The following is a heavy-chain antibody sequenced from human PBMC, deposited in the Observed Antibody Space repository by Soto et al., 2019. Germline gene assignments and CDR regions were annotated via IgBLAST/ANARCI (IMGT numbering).Heavy chain of an antibody. Sequence: GESLKISCKGSGYSFSTYWIAWVRQMPGKGLEWMGIIYPGDSDTRYSPSFQGQVTISADKSISTASLQWSSLKASDTAMYYCARGVVNRFYQLWGQGTLVTVSS. CDR3: ARGVVNRFYQL. V-gene: IGHV5-51*01. CDR2: IYPGDSDT. J-gene: IGHJ1*01. D-gene: IGHD3-3*01. CDR1: GYSFSTYW.